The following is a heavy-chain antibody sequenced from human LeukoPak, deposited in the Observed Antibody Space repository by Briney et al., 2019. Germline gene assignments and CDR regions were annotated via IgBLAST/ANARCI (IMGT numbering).Heavy chain of an antibody. CDR3: ARLRLYCSSASCYKNYYYMDV. J-gene: IGHJ6*03. Sequence: ASVKVSCKASGYTFTGYYMHWVRQAPGQGLEWMGWINPNSGGTNYAQKFQGRVTMTRDTSISTAYMELSRLRSDDTAVYYCARLRLYCSSASCYKNYYYMDVWGKGTTVTVSS. CDR2: INPNSGGT. CDR1: GYTFTGYY. V-gene: IGHV1-2*02. D-gene: IGHD2-2*02.